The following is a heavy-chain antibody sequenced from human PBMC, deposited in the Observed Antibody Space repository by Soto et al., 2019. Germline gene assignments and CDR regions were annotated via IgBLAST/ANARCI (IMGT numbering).Heavy chain of an antibody. CDR3: ATENCSSTSCPFDY. CDR2: INPNSGGT. V-gene: IGHV1-2*04. CDR1: GYTFTGYY. J-gene: IGHJ4*02. D-gene: IGHD2-2*01. Sequence: ASVKVSCKASGYTFTGYYMHWVRQAPGQGLEWMGWINPNSGGTNYAQKFQGWVTMTRDTSISTAYMELSRLRSDDTAVYYCATENCSSTSCPFDYWGQGTLVTVSS.